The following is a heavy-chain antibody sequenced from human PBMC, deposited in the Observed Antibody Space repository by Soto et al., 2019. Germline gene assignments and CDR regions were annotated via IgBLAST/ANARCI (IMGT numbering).Heavy chain of an antibody. Sequence: VQLVESGGGLVEAGGSLRLSCAASGFIFSSYSMNWVRQAPGKGLEWVSSISSSSSYIYYADSVKGRFTISRDNAKNSLYLQMNSLRAEDTAVYYCARELTYSSSWYYYYYGMDVWGQGTTVTVSS. V-gene: IGHV3-21*01. CDR2: ISSSSSYI. J-gene: IGHJ6*02. D-gene: IGHD6-13*01. CDR1: GFIFSSYS. CDR3: ARELTYSSSWYYYYYGMDV.